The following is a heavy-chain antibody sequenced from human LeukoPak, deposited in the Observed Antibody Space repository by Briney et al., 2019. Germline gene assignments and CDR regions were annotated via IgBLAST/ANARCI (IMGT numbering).Heavy chain of an antibody. J-gene: IGHJ6*02. CDR2: VSGSGGSS. Sequence: GGSLRLSCAASGFSFSTYGMSWVRQAPGKGLEWVSSVSGSGGSSYYGDSVKGRFTISRDNSKNTLYLQMNSLRVEDTAEYYCAKDHHYDSSDYGRYYYYGMDVWSQGTTVTVSS. D-gene: IGHD3-22*01. CDR1: GFSFSTYG. CDR3: AKDHHYDSSDYGRYYYYGMDV. V-gene: IGHV3-23*01.